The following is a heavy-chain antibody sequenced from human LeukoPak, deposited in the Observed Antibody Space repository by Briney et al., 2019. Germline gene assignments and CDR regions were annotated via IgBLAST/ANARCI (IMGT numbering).Heavy chain of an antibody. CDR2: ISSSGSTI. CDR3: AREGRYSGCEY. CDR1: GFTFSSYE. D-gene: IGHD6-19*01. Sequence: GGSLRLSCAASGFTFSSYEMNWVRQAPGKGLEWVSYISSSGSTIYYADSVKGRFTISRDNAKNSLYLQMNSLRAEDTAVYYCAREGRYSGCEYWGQGTLVTVSS. J-gene: IGHJ4*02. V-gene: IGHV3-48*03.